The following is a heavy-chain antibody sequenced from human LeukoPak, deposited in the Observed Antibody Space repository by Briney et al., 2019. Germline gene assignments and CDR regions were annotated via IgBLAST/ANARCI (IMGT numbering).Heavy chain of an antibody. J-gene: IGHJ4*02. D-gene: IGHD3-16*01. Sequence: PSETLSLTCTVSGYSISSGYYWGWIRQPPGKGLEWIATVHHSGNTYYNPSLKSRVTISVDTSKNQFSLKLSSVTAADTAVYYCARPWGDTVGYWGQGTLVTVSS. CDR1: GYSISSGYY. CDR2: VHHSGNT. CDR3: ARPWGDTVGY. V-gene: IGHV4-38-2*02.